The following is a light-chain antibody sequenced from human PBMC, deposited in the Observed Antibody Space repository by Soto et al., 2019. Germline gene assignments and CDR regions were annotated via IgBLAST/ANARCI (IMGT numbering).Light chain of an antibody. CDR2: AAS. Sequence: DIQMTQSPSSVSASVGDRVTITCRASQGISSCLAWYQQKPGKAPNLLIYAASSLQSGVPSRFSGSGSGTDFTLSINSLQPEDSATYYCQQAASFPFTFGPGTAVHI. J-gene: IGKJ3*01. CDR3: QQAASFPFT. V-gene: IGKV1-12*01. CDR1: QGISSC.